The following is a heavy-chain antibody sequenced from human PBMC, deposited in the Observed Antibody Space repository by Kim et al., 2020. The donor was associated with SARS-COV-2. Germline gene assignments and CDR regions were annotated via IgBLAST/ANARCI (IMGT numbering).Heavy chain of an antibody. Sequence: ASVKVSCKASGYTFTSYAMNWVRQAPGQGLEWMGWINTNTGNPTYAQGFTGRFVFSLDTSVITAYLQISSLKAEDTAVYYCATYCSSTSCYACDAFDIWGQGTMVTVSS. CDR1: GYTFTSYA. J-gene: IGHJ3*02. D-gene: IGHD2-2*01. V-gene: IGHV7-4-1*02. CDR3: ATYCSSTSCYACDAFDI. CDR2: INTNTGNP.